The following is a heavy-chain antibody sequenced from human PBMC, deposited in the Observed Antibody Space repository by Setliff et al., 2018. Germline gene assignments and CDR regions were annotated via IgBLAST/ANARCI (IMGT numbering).Heavy chain of an antibody. CDR1: GFTFHDYA. V-gene: IGHV3-9*01. Sequence: LSLSCAASGFTFHDYAMHWVRQAPGKGLEWVSGITGNSDRIAYADSVKGRFTISRDNSKNTLYLQMNSLRAEDTAVYYCAKAGGRGVILSAFDYWGQGTLVTVSS. D-gene: IGHD3-10*01. CDR2: ITGNSDRI. J-gene: IGHJ4*02. CDR3: AKAGGRGVILSAFDY.